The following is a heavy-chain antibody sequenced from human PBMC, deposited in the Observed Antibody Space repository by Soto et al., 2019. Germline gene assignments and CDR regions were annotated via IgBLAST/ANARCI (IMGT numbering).Heavy chain of an antibody. J-gene: IGHJ4*02. CDR2: VSPSGSNT. V-gene: IGHV3-23*01. CDR1: GFIFSNYP. Sequence: GGSLRLSCAVSGFIFSNYPMSWVRQAPGKGLEWVSSVSPSGSNTYYADSVKGRFTMSRDNSENRLHLQMNSLRAEDTAVYFCAKRDNSGWYSLDYWGQGTLVTVSS. CDR3: AKRDNSGWYSLDY. D-gene: IGHD6-19*01.